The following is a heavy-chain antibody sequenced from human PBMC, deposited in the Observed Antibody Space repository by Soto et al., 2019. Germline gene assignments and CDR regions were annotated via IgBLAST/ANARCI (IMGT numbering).Heavy chain of an antibody. D-gene: IGHD4-17*01. Sequence: SWRLSLACALFNGSLSCYYGAWIRQPPGKGPEWIGESNHGGSTNYNPSLRSRLTISVDTSKNQFSLRLRSVTAEDTAVYYCARAEPGTVTHLTAFDYWGQGPLVTVSS. V-gene: IGHV4-34*01. CDR2: SNHGGST. J-gene: IGHJ4*02. CDR3: ARAEPGTVTHLTAFDY. CDR1: NGSLSCYY.